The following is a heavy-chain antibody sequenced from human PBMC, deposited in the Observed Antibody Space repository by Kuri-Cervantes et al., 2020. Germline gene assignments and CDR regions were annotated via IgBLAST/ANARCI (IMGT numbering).Heavy chain of an antibody. CDR3: ARVAAGTGTFNY. CDR1: GGSVSSYY. Sequence: ESLKISCTVSGGSVSSYYWSWIRQPPGKGPEWIGYIYYSGSSNYNPSLKSRVTISVDTSKNQLSLKLSSVTAADTAVYFCARVAAGTGTFNYWGQGTLVTVSS. D-gene: IGHD6-13*01. CDR2: IYYSGSS. V-gene: IGHV4-59*02. J-gene: IGHJ4*02.